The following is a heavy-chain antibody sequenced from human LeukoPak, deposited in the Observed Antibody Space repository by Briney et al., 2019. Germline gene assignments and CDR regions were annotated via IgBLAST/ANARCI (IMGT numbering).Heavy chain of an antibody. CDR1: GGTFSSYA. Sequence: ASVKVSCKASGGTFSSYAISWVRQAPGQGLEWMGGTIPIFGTANYAQKFQGRVTITADESTSTAYMELSSLRSEDTAVYYCARGLLTGYSPYWFDPWGQGTLVTVSS. J-gene: IGHJ5*02. CDR2: TIPIFGTA. V-gene: IGHV1-69*13. D-gene: IGHD3-9*01. CDR3: ARGLLTGYSPYWFDP.